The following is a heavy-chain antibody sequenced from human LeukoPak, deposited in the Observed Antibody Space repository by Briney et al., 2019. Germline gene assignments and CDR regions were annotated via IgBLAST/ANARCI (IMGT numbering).Heavy chain of an antibody. D-gene: IGHD4-23*01. CDR3: ARERGSSGGNTNGYFDY. J-gene: IGHJ4*02. V-gene: IGHV3-23*01. CDR2: ISGSGGTT. CDR1: EFTFSNYA. Sequence: GGSLRLSCAASEFTFSNYAMSCVRQAPGKGQEWVSVISGSGGTTYSADSVKGQFTISRDKSKNTLYLQMNSLRAEDTAAYYCARERGSSGGNTNGYFDYWGQGALVTVSS.